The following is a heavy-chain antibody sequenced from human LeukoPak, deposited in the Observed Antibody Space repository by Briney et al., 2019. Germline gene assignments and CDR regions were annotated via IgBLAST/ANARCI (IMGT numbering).Heavy chain of an antibody. CDR2: IIPIFGTA. CDR3: ARTDIVATITRDFDY. Sequence: SVKVSCKASGGTFSSYAISWVRQAPGQGVEWMGRIIPIFGTANYAQKFQGRVTITTDESTSTAYMELSSLRSEDTAVYYCARTDIVATITRDFDYWGQGTLVTVSS. V-gene: IGHV1-69*05. J-gene: IGHJ4*02. CDR1: GGTFSSYA. D-gene: IGHD5-12*01.